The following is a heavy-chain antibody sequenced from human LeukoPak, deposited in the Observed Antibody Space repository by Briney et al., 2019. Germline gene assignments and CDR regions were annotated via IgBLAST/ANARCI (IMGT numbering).Heavy chain of an antibody. CDR1: GYTFTGYY. D-gene: IGHD4-17*01. Sequence: ASVKVSCKASGYTFTGYYMHWVRQAHGQGLELMGGINPNSGGTNYAQKFQGRVTMPRDTSISTAYMELSRLRSDDTAVYYCARQHDYGDYSFGYWGQGTLVTVSS. CDR2: INPNSGGT. V-gene: IGHV1-2*02. CDR3: ARQHDYGDYSFGY. J-gene: IGHJ4*02.